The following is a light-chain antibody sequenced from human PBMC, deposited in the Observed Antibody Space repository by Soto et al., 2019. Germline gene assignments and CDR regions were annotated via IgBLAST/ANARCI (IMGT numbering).Light chain of an antibody. V-gene: IGKV4-1*01. CDR1: QSLFPASNNSTN. CDR3: QQYSSPPQT. Sequence: DIVMTQSPDSLGVPLGERATTNSSPTQSLFPASNNSTNLAWYQQNPEQPPKLLISWASTRESGVPDRFSGSGSGTDFTLTISSLQAEDVAVYYCQQYSSPPQTFGQGTKVDI. J-gene: IGKJ1*01. CDR2: WAS.